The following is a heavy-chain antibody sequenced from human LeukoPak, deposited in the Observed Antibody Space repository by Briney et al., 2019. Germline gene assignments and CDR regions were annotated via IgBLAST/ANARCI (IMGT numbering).Heavy chain of an antibody. Sequence: SETLSLTCAVYGGSFSGYYWSWFRKPPGKGLEWIGEINHSGSTNYNPSLKSRATISVDTSKNQFSLKLSSVTAADTAVYYCARGAPRYCSSTSCYGGDYWGQGTLVTVSS. V-gene: IGHV4-34*01. CDR2: INHSGST. CDR1: GGSFSGYY. CDR3: ARGAPRYCSSTSCYGGDY. D-gene: IGHD2-2*01. J-gene: IGHJ4*02.